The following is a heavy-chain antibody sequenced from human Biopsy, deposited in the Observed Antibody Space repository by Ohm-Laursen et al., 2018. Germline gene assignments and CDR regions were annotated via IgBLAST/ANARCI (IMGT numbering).Heavy chain of an antibody. D-gene: IGHD4/OR15-4a*01. Sequence: SLRLSCAASGFNIRVSYMGWVRQPPGKGLEWLSLLYSAGNTYYADSVKGRFTISRDKSKNTLYLQLNSLGAKDTAIYCAGSSPGANDYFQHWGQGTLVTVSS. V-gene: IGHV3-53*01. CDR1: GFNIRVSY. CDR2: LYSAGNT. J-gene: IGHJ1*01. CDR3: GSSPGANDYFQH.